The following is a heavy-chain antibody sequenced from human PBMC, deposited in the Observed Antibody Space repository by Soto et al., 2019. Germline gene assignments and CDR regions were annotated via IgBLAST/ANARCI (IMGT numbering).Heavy chain of an antibody. J-gene: IGHJ4*02. CDR2: ISGSGGST. CDR1: GFTFSSYA. V-gene: IGHV3-23*01. Sequence: PGGSLRLSCAASGFTFSSYAMSWVRQAPGKGLEWVSAISGSGGSTYYADSVKGRFTISRDNSKNTLYLQMNSLRAEDTAVYYCATGAPYYYDSSGYYYYWGQGTLVTVSP. CDR3: ATGAPYYYDSSGYYYY. D-gene: IGHD3-22*01.